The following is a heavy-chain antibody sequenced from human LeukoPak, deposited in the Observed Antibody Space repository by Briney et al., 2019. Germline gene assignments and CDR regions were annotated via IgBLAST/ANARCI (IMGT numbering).Heavy chain of an antibody. CDR2: IYPGDSDT. D-gene: IGHD5-24*01. V-gene: IGHV5-51*01. J-gene: IGHJ4*02. CDR1: GYSFTSYW. Sequence: GESLKISCKGSGYSFTSYWIGWVRQMPGKGLEWMGIIYPGDSDTRYGPSFQGQVTISADKSINTAYLQWSLRASDSAMYYCTRRTDGYYFDSWGQGTLVTVFS. CDR3: TRRTDGYYFDS.